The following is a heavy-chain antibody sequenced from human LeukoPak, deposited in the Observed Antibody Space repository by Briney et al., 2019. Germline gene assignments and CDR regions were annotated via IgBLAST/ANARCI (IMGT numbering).Heavy chain of an antibody. V-gene: IGHV4-59*08. CDR3: ARLMPMVLTGQRYFYHPLDV. Sequence: PSETLSLTCTVSGDSISSKYWTWVRQPPGKGLEYIGYVHYTGYTDYNPSLESRLTISIDTSRNQFSLKLSSVTAADTAVYYCARLMPMVLTGQRYFYHPLDVWGKGTTVTVSP. CDR1: GDSISSKY. J-gene: IGHJ6*04. CDR2: VHYTGYT. D-gene: IGHD3-9*01.